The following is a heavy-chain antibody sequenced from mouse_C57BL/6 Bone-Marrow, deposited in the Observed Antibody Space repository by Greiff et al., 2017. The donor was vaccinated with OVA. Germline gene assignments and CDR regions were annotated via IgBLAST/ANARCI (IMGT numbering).Heavy chain of an antibody. CDR1: GYTFTSYW. Sequence: QVQLQQPGAELVKPGASVKLSCKASGYTFTSYWMQWVKQRPGQGLEWIREIDPSDSYTNYNQKFKGKATLTVDTSSSTAYMQLRCLTSEDSAVYYCAILYYDYGDYWGQGTTLTVSS. V-gene: IGHV1-50*01. CDR2: IDPSDSYT. CDR3: AILYYDYGDY. D-gene: IGHD2-4*01. J-gene: IGHJ2*01.